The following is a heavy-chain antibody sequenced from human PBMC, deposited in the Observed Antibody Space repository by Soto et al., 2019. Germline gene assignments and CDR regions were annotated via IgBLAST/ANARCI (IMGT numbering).Heavy chain of an antibody. CDR2: IYHSGTT. CDR1: GYSISSGYY. V-gene: IGHV4-38-2*01. J-gene: IGHJ4*02. CDR3: ARGLYYYDSSGYSPDY. Sequence: PSETLSLTCAVSGYSISSGYYWGWIRQPPGKGLEWIVTIYHSGTTYSNPSPKSRVTISVDTSKNQFSLKLSSVTAADTAVYYCARGLYYYDSSGYSPDYWGLGTLVTVSS. D-gene: IGHD3-22*01.